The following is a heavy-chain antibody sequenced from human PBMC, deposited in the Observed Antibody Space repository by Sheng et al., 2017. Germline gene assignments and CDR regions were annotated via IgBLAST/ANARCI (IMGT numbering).Heavy chain of an antibody. V-gene: IGHV3-30*02. CDR1: GFTFSSYG. J-gene: IGHJ4*02. CDR3: AKDFPKTPAEGRITMVQGSGY. D-gene: IGHD3-10*01. CDR2: IRYDGSNK. Sequence: QVQLVESGGGVVQPGGSLRLSCAASGFTFSSYGMHWVRQAPGKGLEWVAFIRYDGSNKYYADSVKGRFTISRDNSKNTLYLQMNSLRAEDTAVYYCAKDFPKTPAEGRITMVQGSGYWGQGTLVTVSS.